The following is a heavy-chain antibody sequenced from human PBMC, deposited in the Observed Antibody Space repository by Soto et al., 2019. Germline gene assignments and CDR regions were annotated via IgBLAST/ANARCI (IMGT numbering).Heavy chain of an antibody. Sequence: SETLSLTCTVSGGSISSYYWSWIRQPPGKGLEWIGYIYSSGSTNYNPSLKSRVTISVDTSKNQFSLKLSSVTAADTAVYYCARASNPGIAAAGWFDPWGQGTLVTVSS. J-gene: IGHJ5*02. CDR3: ARASNPGIAAAGWFDP. CDR2: IYSSGST. D-gene: IGHD6-13*01. CDR1: GGSISSYY. V-gene: IGHV4-59*01.